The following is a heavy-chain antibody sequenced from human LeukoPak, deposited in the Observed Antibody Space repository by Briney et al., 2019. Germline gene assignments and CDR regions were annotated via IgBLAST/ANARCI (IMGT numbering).Heavy chain of an antibody. Sequence: GRSLGLSCTTSGFTFTNYGINWVRQAPGKGLEWVSAISGSGGSTYYADSVKGRFTISRDNSKNTLYLQMNSLRAEDTAVYYCAKAPAVAGTVDYWGQGTPVTVSS. CDR1: GFTFTNYG. D-gene: IGHD6-19*01. CDR2: ISGSGGST. J-gene: IGHJ4*02. CDR3: AKAPAVAGTVDY. V-gene: IGHV3-23*01.